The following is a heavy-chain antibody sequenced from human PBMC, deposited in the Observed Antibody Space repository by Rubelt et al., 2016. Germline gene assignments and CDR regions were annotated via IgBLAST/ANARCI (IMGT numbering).Heavy chain of an antibody. Sequence: QVQLQQWGAGLLKPSETLSLTCAVYGGSFSGYYWSWIRQPPGKGLEWIGEINHSGSTNYNPSLKSRFTIPGATSRRQFSLTRDSVVAADTAFYYCARANRKAASITGWLDPWGQGTLVTVSS. D-gene: IGHD6-13*01. V-gene: IGHV4-34*01. CDR1: GGSFSGYY. CDR3: ARANRKAASITGWLDP. CDR2: INHSGST. J-gene: IGHJ5*02.